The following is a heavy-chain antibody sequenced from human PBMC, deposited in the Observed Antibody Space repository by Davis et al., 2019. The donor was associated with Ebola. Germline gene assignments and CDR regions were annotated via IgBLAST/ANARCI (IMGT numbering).Heavy chain of an antibody. D-gene: IGHD3-16*01. CDR1: GGSISNHY. J-gene: IGHJ6*02. CDR3: ARDHGAGNLDV. Sequence: SETLSLTCTISGGSISNHYWTWIRQPPGKGLEWIGNVYYSGYSQNNPSLKSRVTISVDTSENRVSLRLRSVTAADTAVYYCARDHGAGNLDVWGQGTTVIVSS. V-gene: IGHV4-59*11. CDR2: VYYSGYS.